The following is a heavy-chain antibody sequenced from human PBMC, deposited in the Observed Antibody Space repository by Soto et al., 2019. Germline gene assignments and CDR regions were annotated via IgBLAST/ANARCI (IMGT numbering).Heavy chain of an antibody. J-gene: IGHJ6*02. D-gene: IGHD4-17*01. CDR1: GFTFSSYW. V-gene: IGHV3-74*01. CDR3: ARGLPGYYGAGV. CDR2: IKGDASST. Sequence: EVQRVESGGGLVQPGGSLRISCAASGFTFSSYWMHWVRQAPGKGMVWVSRIKGDASSTNYADHVKCLSIISRDSAENTLYLQVNSMRAEDTAVYDCARGLPGYYGAGVWGQGTTVTVSS.